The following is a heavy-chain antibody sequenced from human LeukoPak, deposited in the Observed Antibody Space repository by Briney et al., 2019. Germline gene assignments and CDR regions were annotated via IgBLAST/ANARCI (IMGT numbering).Heavy chain of an antibody. Sequence: GGSLRLSCVASGFAFSDDSMNWVRRPPGKGLEWVSSISSTSTYIYYADSVKGRFTISRDNARNSLFLQMNNLRVDDSAVYYCAREYTAMAYDYWGQGNLVTVSS. CDR2: ISSTSTYI. V-gene: IGHV3-21*01. D-gene: IGHD5-18*01. CDR3: AREYTAMAYDY. CDR1: GFAFSDDS. J-gene: IGHJ4*02.